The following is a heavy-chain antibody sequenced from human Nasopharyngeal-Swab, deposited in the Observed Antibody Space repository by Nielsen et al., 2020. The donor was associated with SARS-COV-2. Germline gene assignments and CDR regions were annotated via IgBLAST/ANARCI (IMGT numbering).Heavy chain of an antibody. CDR3: VREDAGYFDY. CDR1: GFIFSSYD. Sequence: GESLKISCVASGFIFSSYDMHWVRQVAGRGLEWVSAIGTAGDAGDTPYSDSVKGRFSMSRENAENSVYLQMNSLRAGDTAVYYCVREDAGYFDYWGHGTLVTVSS. CDR2: IGTAGDAGDT. J-gene: IGHJ4*01. V-gene: IGHV3-13*01.